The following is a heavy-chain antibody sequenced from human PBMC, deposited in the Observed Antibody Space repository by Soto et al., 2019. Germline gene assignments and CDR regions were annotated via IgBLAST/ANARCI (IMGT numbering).Heavy chain of an antibody. CDR1: GYTFNIYG. CDR3: ARDRVPKSSGFFPFDY. Sequence: QIQLVQSGAEVKKPGASVKVSCKASGYTFNIYGINWVRQAPGQGLEWMGWISAFNGKTNYAQNVQGRVTMTTDTSPSTAYVELRSLRSDDTAVYYCARDRVPKSSGFFPFDYCGHGTLVTVSS. V-gene: IGHV1-18*01. CDR2: ISAFNGKT. J-gene: IGHJ4*01. D-gene: IGHD3-22*01.